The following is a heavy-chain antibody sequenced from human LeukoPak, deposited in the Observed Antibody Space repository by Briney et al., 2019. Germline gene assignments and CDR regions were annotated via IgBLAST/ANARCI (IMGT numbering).Heavy chain of an antibody. Sequence: SETLSLTCTVSGGSISSSSYYWGWIRQPPGKGLEWIGSIYYSGSTYYNPSLKSRVTISVDTSKNQFSLKLSSVTAADTAVYYCASGEDTAMAYFDYWGQGTLVTVSS. CDR3: ASGEDTAMAYFDY. D-gene: IGHD5-18*01. CDR1: GGSISSSSYY. J-gene: IGHJ4*02. V-gene: IGHV4-39*07. CDR2: IYYSGST.